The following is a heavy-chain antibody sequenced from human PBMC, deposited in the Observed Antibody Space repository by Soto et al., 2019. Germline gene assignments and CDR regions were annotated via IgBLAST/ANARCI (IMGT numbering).Heavy chain of an antibody. CDR2: INHSGST. Sequence: SETLSLTCAVYGGSFSGYYWSWIRQPPGKGLEWIGEINHSGSTNYNPSLKSRVTISVDTSKNQFSLKLSSVTAADTAVYYCARGRQYSGYTEWGQGTLVTVSS. V-gene: IGHV4-34*01. CDR1: GGSFSGYY. CDR3: ARGRQYSGYTE. J-gene: IGHJ4*02. D-gene: IGHD5-12*01.